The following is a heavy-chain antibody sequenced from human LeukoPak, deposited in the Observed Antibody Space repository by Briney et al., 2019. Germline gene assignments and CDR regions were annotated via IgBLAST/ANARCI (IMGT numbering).Heavy chain of an antibody. Sequence: GGSLRLSCAASGFTFSSYAMHWVRQAPGKGLEWVAVISYDGSNKYYADSVKGRFTISRDNSKNTLYLQMNSLRAEDTAVYYCARSSTSWYMGYFQHWGQGPLVTASS. CDR1: GFTFSSYA. D-gene: IGHD6-13*01. J-gene: IGHJ1*01. CDR3: ARSSTSWYMGYFQH. CDR2: ISYDGSNK. V-gene: IGHV3-30*04.